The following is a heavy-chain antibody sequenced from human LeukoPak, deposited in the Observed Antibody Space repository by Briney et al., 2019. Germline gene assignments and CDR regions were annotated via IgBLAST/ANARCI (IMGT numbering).Heavy chain of an antibody. J-gene: IGHJ4*02. CDR3: ARERQSTVAGRNVIVY. Sequence: QPGGSLRLPCAASGFTFSSYWMSWVRQAPGEGLEWVANIKQDGSEKYYVDSVKGRFTISRDNAKNSLYLQMNSLRAEDTAVYYCARERQSTVAGRNVIVYWGQGTLVTVSS. D-gene: IGHD6-19*01. CDR2: IKQDGSEK. V-gene: IGHV3-7*01. CDR1: GFTFSSYW.